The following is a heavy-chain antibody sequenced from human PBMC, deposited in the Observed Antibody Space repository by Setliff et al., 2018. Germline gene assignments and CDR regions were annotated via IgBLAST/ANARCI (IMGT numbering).Heavy chain of an antibody. J-gene: IGHJ3*01. CDR2: IKGKTDGLAT. CDR1: GFTFSYAW. V-gene: IGHV3-15*07. D-gene: IGHD3-16*01. CDR3: TTDPSATFGGVIGAAFDF. Sequence: PGGSLRLSCAASGFTFSYAWMHWVRQAPGKGLEWVGRIKGKTDGLATDYAAPVKGRFTISRDDSTNKLYLQMNSLKTEDTAVYYCTTDPSATFGGVIGAAFDFWGQGTMVTVSS.